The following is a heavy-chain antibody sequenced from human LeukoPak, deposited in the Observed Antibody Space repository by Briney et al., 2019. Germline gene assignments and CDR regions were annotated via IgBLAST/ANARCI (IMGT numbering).Heavy chain of an antibody. CDR1: GGSISSYY. CDR2: IYYSGST. V-gene: IGHV4-59*01. Sequence: SETLSLTCTVSGGSISSYYWSWIRQPTGKGLEWIGYIYYSGSTNYNPSLKSRVTISVDTSKNQFSLKLSSVTAADTAVYYCARAMIVEEGFDYWGQGTLVTVSS. J-gene: IGHJ4*02. D-gene: IGHD3-22*01. CDR3: ARAMIVEEGFDY.